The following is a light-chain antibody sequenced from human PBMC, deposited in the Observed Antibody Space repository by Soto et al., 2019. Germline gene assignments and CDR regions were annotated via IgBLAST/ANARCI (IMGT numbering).Light chain of an antibody. J-gene: IGKJ1*01. CDR1: QSVSSN. V-gene: IGKV3-15*01. Sequence: IVMTHSPATLSLSPWQRSRLCVGASQSVSSNLAWYQQKPGQAHRLPIYGASTRATGIPARFSGSGSGTEFTLTISSLQSEDFAVYYCQQYNNWPWTFGQGTKVDI. CDR2: GAS. CDR3: QQYNNWPWT.